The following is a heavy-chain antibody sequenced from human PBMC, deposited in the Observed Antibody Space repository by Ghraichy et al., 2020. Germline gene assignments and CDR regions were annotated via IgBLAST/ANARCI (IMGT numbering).Heavy chain of an antibody. J-gene: IGHJ3*02. V-gene: IGHV5-51*01. CDR2: IYLGDADA. CDR1: GHDFTTYW. D-gene: IGHD3-16*01. Sequence: GESLNISCKGSGHDFTTYWIGWVRQMPGKGLEWMGIIYLGDADARYSPSFQGQVTFSADKSNSTAFLQWSNLRASDPAMYYCARQGALGAFDIWGQGTMVTVSS. CDR3: ARQGALGAFDI.